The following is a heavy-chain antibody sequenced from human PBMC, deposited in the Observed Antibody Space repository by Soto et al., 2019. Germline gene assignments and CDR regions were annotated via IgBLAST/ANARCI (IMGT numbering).Heavy chain of an antibody. V-gene: IGHV3-23*01. D-gene: IGHD3-3*01. Sequence: GSLRLSCAASRFTFSNYAMSWVRQAPGKGLEWVSGISSTGGSIYYADSVKGRFTISRDNSKNTLDLQMSSLRAEDTAIYYCARAHDYDFWSGFLFYGMDVWGQGTTVTVSS. CDR3: ARAHDYDFWSGFLFYGMDV. J-gene: IGHJ6*02. CDR1: RFTFSNYA. CDR2: ISSTGGSI.